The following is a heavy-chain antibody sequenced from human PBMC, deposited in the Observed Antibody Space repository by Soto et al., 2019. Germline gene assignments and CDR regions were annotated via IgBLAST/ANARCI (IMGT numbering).Heavy chain of an antibody. CDR2: ISSSSSYI. CDR1: GFTFSSYS. J-gene: IGHJ5*02. D-gene: IGHD6-6*01. V-gene: IGHV3-21*01. CDR3: ARDANYIAARPGWFDP. Sequence: PGGSLRLSCAASGFTFSSYSMNWVRQAPGKGLEWVSSISSSSSYIYYADSVKGRFTISRDNAKNSLYLQMNSLRAEDTAVYYCARDANYIAARPGWFDPWGQGTLVTVPQ.